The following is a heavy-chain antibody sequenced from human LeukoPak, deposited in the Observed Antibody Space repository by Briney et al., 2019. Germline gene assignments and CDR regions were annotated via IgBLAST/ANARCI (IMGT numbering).Heavy chain of an antibody. D-gene: IGHD1-26*01. J-gene: IGHJ4*02. CDR3: ARDLGSYPHWRLFDY. Sequence: GASVKVSCKASGYTFTGYYMHWVRQAPGQGLEWMGWINPNSGGTNYAQKFQGWVTMTRDTSISTAYMELSRLRSDDTAVYYCARDLGSYPHWRLFDYWGQGTLVTVSS. CDR2: INPNSGGT. CDR1: GYTFTGYY. V-gene: IGHV1-2*04.